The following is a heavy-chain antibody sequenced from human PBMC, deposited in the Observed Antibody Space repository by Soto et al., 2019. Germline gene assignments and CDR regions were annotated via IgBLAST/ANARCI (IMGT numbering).Heavy chain of an antibody. J-gene: IGHJ6*02. CDR3: VMVDNYVTPTPQDV. V-gene: IGHV1-18*01. CDR1: GYLFGNYG. CDR2: ISPYTGNT. Sequence: QVQLVQSGDEVKKPGASVKVSCKASGYLFGNYGIAWVRQAPGQGLEWMGWISPYTGNTHSATKVQGRLTMTTDTSTSTAYMDLGSLTSDDTAVYYCVMVDNYVTPTPQDVWGQGTTVTVSS. D-gene: IGHD3-16*01.